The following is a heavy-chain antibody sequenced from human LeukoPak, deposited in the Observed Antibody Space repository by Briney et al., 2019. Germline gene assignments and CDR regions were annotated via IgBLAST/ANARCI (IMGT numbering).Heavy chain of an antibody. J-gene: IGHJ4*02. V-gene: IGHV3-48*04. D-gene: IGHD3-10*01. Sequence: GGALGLSCAASGFTFSSYSMNWVRQAPGKGLEWVSYISSSSSTIYYADSVKGRFTISRDNAKNSLYLQMNSLRAEDTAVYYCARDGEDFGSGSYYSTFDYWGQGTLVTVSS. CDR1: GFTFSSYS. CDR2: ISSSSSTI. CDR3: ARDGEDFGSGSYYSTFDY.